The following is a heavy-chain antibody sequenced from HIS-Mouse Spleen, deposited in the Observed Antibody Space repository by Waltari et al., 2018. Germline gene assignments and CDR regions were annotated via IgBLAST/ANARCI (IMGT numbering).Heavy chain of an antibody. CDR1: TFSSYG. Sequence: TFSSYGMHWVRQAPGKGLEWVAVISYDGSNKYYADSVKGRFTISRDNSKNTLYLQMNSLRAEDTAVYYCAKDRSPYCSSTSCHIGLKSVNWFDPWGQGTLVTVSS. CDR2: ISYDGSNK. CDR3: AKDRSPYCSSTSCHIGLKSVNWFDP. D-gene: IGHD2-2*02. J-gene: IGHJ5*02. V-gene: IGHV3-30*18.